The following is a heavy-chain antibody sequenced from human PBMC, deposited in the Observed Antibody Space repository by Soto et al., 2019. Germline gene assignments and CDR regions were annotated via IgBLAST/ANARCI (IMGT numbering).Heavy chain of an antibody. CDR1: GYTFTSYA. J-gene: IGHJ4*02. D-gene: IGHD2-2*02. CDR2: INPSGGST. CDR3: AREGTIRGDDY. Sequence: GASVKVSCKASGYTFTSYAMHWVRQAPGQGLEWMGIINPSGGSTSYAQKFQGRVTMTRNTSISTAYMELSSLRSEDTAVYYCAREGTIRGDDYWGQGTLVTVS. V-gene: IGHV1-46*01.